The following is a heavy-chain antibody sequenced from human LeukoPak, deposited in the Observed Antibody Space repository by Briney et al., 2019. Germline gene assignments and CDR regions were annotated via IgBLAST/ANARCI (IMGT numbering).Heavy chain of an antibody. CDR2: ISGSGGST. V-gene: IGHV3-23*01. CDR3: AKDRVHYYGSGSYYSY. J-gene: IGHJ4*02. D-gene: IGHD3-10*01. CDR1: GFTFSSYV. Sequence: GGSLRLSCAASGFTFSSYVMSWVRQAPGKGLEWVSAISGSGGSTYYADSVKGRFTISRDNSKNTLYLQMNSLRAEDTAVNYCAKDRVHYYGSGSYYSYWGQGTLVTVSS.